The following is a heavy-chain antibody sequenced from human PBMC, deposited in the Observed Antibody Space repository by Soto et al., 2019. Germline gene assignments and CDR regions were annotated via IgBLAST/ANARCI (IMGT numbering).Heavy chain of an antibody. CDR1: GFTFSSYG. CDR2: IWYDGSNK. D-gene: IGHD3-10*01. V-gene: IGHV3-33*01. J-gene: IGHJ6*02. CDR3: ARDENLVRGYYYYGMDV. Sequence: QVQLVESGGGVVQPGRSLRLSCAASGFTFSSYGMHWVRQAPGKGLEWVAVIWYDGSNKYYADSVKGRFTISRDNSKNTLYLQMNSLRAEDTAVYYCARDENLVRGYYYYGMDVWGQGTTVTVSS.